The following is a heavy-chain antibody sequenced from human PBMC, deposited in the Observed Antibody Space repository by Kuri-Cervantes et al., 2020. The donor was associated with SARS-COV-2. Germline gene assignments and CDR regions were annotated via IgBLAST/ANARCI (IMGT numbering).Heavy chain of an antibody. V-gene: IGHV1-24*01. CDR3: ARGDFWSRPFDY. CDR1: GYRFTSNY. Sequence: ASVKVSCKASGYRFTSNYMHWVRQAPGKGLEWMGGFDPEDGETIYAQKFQGRVTMTEDTSTDTAYMELSSLRSEDTAVYYCARGDFWSRPFDYWGQGTLVTVSS. J-gene: IGHJ4*02. CDR2: FDPEDGET. D-gene: IGHD3-3*01.